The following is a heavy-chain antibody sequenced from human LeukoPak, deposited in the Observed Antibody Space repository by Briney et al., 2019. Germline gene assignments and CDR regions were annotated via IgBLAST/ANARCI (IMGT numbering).Heavy chain of an antibody. CDR2: ISGSGGST. CDR1: GFTVSSNY. CDR3: AKADYEGSFDY. V-gene: IGHV3-23*01. J-gene: IGHJ4*02. D-gene: IGHD4-17*01. Sequence: GGSLRLSCAASGFTVSSNYMSWVRQAPGKGLEWVSAISGSGGSTYYADSVKGRFTISRDNSKNTLYLQMNSLRAEDTAVYYCAKADYEGSFDYWGQGTLVTVSS.